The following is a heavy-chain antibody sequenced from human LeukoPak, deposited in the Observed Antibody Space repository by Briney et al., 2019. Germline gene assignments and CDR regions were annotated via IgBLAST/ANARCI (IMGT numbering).Heavy chain of an antibody. J-gene: IGHJ4*02. CDR1: GFTFSSYS. CDR2: ISSNSSYI. CDR3: ARGYYDSSGYYTILGY. Sequence: PGGSLRLSCAASGFTFSSYSMNWVRQAPGKGLEWVSSISSNSSYIYYADSVKGRFTISRDNAKNSLYLQMNSLRAEDTAVYYCARGYYDSSGYYTILGYWGQGTLVTVSS. V-gene: IGHV3-21*01. D-gene: IGHD3-22*01.